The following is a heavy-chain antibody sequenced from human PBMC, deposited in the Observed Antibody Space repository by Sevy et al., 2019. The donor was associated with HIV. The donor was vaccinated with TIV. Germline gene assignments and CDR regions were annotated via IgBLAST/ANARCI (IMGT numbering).Heavy chain of an antibody. V-gene: IGHV4-34*01. CDR1: GGSFSGYY. CDR3: ARLYYYDSSDYFDY. J-gene: IGHJ4*02. Sequence: SETLSLTCAVYGGSFSGYYWSWIRQPPGKGLEWIGEINHSGSTNYNPSLKSRVTISVDTSKNQFSLKLSSVTAADTAVYYCARLYYYDSSDYFDYWGQGTLVTVSS. D-gene: IGHD3-22*01. CDR2: INHSGST.